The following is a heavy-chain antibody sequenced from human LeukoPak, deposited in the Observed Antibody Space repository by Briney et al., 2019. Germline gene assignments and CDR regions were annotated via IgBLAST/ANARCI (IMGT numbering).Heavy chain of an antibody. CDR2: ISSSGSTI. J-gene: IGHJ4*02. D-gene: IGHD3-22*01. V-gene: IGHV3-48*03. CDR1: GFTFSSYE. CDR3: ARAGYYDSSGYIDY. Sequence: GGSLRLSCPASGFTFSSYEMNWVRQAPGRGLEWVSYISSSGSTIYYADSVKGRFTISRDNAKNSLYLQMNSLRAEDTAVYYCARAGYYDSSGYIDYWGQGTLVTVSS.